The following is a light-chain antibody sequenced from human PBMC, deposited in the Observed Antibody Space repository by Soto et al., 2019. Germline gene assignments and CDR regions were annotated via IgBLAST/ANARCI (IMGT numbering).Light chain of an antibody. CDR3: QQYGSSPLT. CDR1: QSVSSSY. Sequence: EIVLTQSPGTLSLSPGERATLSCRASQSVSSSYLAWYQQKPGQAPRLLIYGASSRATGTPDRFSGSGSGTVFTLTIRRLEPEDFAVYYCQQYGSSPLTFGGGTKVEIQ. J-gene: IGKJ4*01. CDR2: GAS. V-gene: IGKV3-20*01.